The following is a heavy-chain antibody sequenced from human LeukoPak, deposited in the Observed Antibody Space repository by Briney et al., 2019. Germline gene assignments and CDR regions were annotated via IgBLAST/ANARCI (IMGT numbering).Heavy chain of an antibody. CDR2: INQDGSEK. D-gene: IGHD2-8*02. CDR1: GLTFSRYW. CDR3: VSRGCTANACFVSSFNCFDH. Sequence: PGGSLRLSCAASGLTFSRYWLTLVRPAPGKGLEWVANINQDGSEKNYVDSVKGRFTISRDNAKSSLYLQMNSLRDEDTAVYHCVSRGCTANACFVSSFNCFDHWGQGSLVTVSS. V-gene: IGHV3-7*03. J-gene: IGHJ4*02.